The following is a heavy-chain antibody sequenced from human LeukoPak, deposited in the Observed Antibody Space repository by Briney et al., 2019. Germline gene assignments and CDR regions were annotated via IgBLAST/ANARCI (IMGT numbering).Heavy chain of an antibody. V-gene: IGHV3-13*01. CDR2: IGTAGDT. CDR1: GFTFSTYD. J-gene: IGHJ3*02. Sequence: PGGSLRLSCAASGFTFSTYDMHWVRQVPGKGLEWVSGIGTAGDTYYADSIKGRFTFSRENAKNPLFLQMNGLRVGDTAVYYCARGSYSSGGVCSPVGAFDIWGQGTVVTVSS. CDR3: ARGSYSSGGVCSPVGAFDI. D-gene: IGHD2-21*02.